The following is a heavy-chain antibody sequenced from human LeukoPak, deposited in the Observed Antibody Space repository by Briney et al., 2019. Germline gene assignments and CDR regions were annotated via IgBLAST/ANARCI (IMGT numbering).Heavy chain of an antibody. Sequence: EASVKVSCKVSGYTLTELSMHWVRQAPGKGLEWMGGFDPEDGETIYAQKFQGRVTMTEDTSTDTAYMELSSLRSEDTAVYYCATYLRGSGSYYNVGFDYWSQGTLVTVSS. V-gene: IGHV1-24*01. J-gene: IGHJ4*02. D-gene: IGHD3-10*01. CDR3: ATYLRGSGSYYNVGFDY. CDR2: FDPEDGET. CDR1: GYTLTELS.